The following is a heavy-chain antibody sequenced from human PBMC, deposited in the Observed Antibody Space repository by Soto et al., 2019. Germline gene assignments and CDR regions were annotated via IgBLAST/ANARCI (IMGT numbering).Heavy chain of an antibody. CDR2: IYWNDDK. Sequence: QITLKESGPTLVKPTQTLMLTSTFSGFSLSTSGVGVGWIRQPPGKALEWLALIYWNDDKRYSPSLKSRLTITKDTSKNQVVLTMTNMDPVDTATYYCAHRRYSNYVSYWGQGTLVTVSS. CDR1: GFSLSTSGVG. V-gene: IGHV2-5*01. CDR3: AHRRYSNYVSY. D-gene: IGHD4-4*01. J-gene: IGHJ4*02.